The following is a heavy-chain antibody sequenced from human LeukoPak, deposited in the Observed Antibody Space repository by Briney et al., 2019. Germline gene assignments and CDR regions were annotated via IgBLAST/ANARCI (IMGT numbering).Heavy chain of an antibody. D-gene: IGHD3-22*01. CDR1: GFTFSSSG. CDR3: AREPYDSSGYYESYYYYMDV. CDR2: IRYDGSNK. V-gene: IGHV3-30*02. J-gene: IGHJ6*03. Sequence: GGSLRLSCAASGFTFSSSGMHWVRQAPGKGREWVAFIRYDGSNKYYADSVKGRFTISRDNSKNTLYLQMNSLRAEDTAVYYCAREPYDSSGYYESYYYYMDVWGKGTTVTVSS.